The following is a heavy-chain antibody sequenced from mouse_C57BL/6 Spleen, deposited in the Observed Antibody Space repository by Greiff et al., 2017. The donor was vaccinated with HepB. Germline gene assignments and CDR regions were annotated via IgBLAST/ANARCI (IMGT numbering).Heavy chain of an antibody. Sequence: VKLQQPGAELVRPGSSVKLSCKASGYTFTSYWMHWVKQRPIQGLEWIGNIDPSDSETHYNQKFKDKATLTVDKSSSTAYMQLSSLTSEDSAVYYCARWDGQYYFDYWGQGTTLTVSS. D-gene: IGHD2-3*01. CDR1: GYTFTSYW. CDR3: ARWDGQYYFDY. V-gene: IGHV1-52*01. CDR2: IDPSDSET. J-gene: IGHJ2*01.